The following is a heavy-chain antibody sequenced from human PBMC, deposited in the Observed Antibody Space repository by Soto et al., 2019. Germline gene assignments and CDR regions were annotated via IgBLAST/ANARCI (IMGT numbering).Heavy chain of an antibody. CDR1: GVTFSSYG. J-gene: IGHJ4*02. CDR3: ASRSPALDY. D-gene: IGHD2-2*01. V-gene: IGHV3-33*01. Sequence: GGSLRLSCASSGVTFSSYGMHWVRQAPGKGLEWVAVIWYDGSNKYYADFVKGRFTISRDNPKNTLYLQMNSLRAEDTAVYYCASRSPALDYWGQGTLVTVSS. CDR2: IWYDGSNK.